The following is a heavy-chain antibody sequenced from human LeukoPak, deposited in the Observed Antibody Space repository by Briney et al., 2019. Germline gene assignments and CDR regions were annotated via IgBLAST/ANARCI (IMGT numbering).Heavy chain of an antibody. CDR3: ARAAEGLPID. V-gene: IGHV4-59*01. Sequence: PSETLSLTCTVSGGSISSYYWSWIRQPPGKGLEWIGYIYYSGSTNYNPSLKSRVTISVDTSKNQFSLKLSSVTAADTAVYYCARAAEGLPIDWGQGTLVTVSS. D-gene: IGHD1-26*01. CDR1: GGSISSYY. J-gene: IGHJ4*02. CDR2: IYYSGST.